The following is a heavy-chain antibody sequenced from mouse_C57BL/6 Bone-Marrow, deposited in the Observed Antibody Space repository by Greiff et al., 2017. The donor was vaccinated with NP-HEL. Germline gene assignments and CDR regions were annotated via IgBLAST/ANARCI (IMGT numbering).Heavy chain of an antibody. J-gene: IGHJ4*01. CDR3: ARCYYGSSFAMDY. D-gene: IGHD1-1*01. CDR1: GYTFTSYW. V-gene: IGHV1-69*01. CDR2: IDPSDSYT. Sequence: VKLQQPGAELVMPGASVKLSCKASGYTFTSYWMHWVKQRPGKGLEWIGEIDPSDSYTNYNQKFKGKSTLTVDKSSSTAYMQLSSLTSEDSAVYYCARCYYGSSFAMDYWGQGTSVTVSS.